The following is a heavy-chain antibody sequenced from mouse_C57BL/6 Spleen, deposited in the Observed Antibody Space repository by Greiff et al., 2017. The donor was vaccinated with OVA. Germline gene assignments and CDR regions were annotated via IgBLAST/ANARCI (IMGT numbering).Heavy chain of an antibody. Sequence: QVQLQQPGAELVKPGASVKLSCKASGYTFTSYWMQWVKQRPGQGLEWIGEIDPSDSYTNSNQKFKGKATLTVDTSSSTAYMQLSSLTSEDSAVYYCARSYGNYLAWFAYWGQGTLVTVSA. D-gene: IGHD2-1*01. J-gene: IGHJ3*01. V-gene: IGHV1-50*01. CDR2: IDPSDSYT. CDR1: GYTFTSYW. CDR3: ARSYGNYLAWFAY.